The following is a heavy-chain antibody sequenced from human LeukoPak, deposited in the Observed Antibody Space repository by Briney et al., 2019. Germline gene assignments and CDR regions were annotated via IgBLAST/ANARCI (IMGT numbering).Heavy chain of an antibody. Sequence: SVKVSCKASGGTFISYAISWVRQAPGQGLEWMGGIIPIFGTANYAQKFQGRVTITADESTSTAYMELSSLRPEDTAVYYCASTDCSSTSCYVGEYFQHWGQGTLVTVSS. CDR1: GGTFISYA. CDR2: IIPIFGTA. V-gene: IGHV1-69*13. D-gene: IGHD2-2*01. CDR3: ASTDCSSTSCYVGEYFQH. J-gene: IGHJ1*01.